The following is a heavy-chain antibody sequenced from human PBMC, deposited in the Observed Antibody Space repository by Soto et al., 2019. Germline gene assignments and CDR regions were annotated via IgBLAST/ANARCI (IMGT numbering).Heavy chain of an antibody. D-gene: IGHD1-26*01. CDR2: IYDSLT. V-gene: IGHV4-59*08. J-gene: IGHJ5*02. CDR3: ARLEFLGPQFDP. CDR1: GGSISGYY. Sequence: SETLSLTCTVSGGSISGYYWSWIRQPPGKGLEWIGYIYDSLTNYNPSLKSRVTISVDTSKNEASLKLSSVTAADTAIYYCARLEFLGPQFDPWGQGTLVTVSS.